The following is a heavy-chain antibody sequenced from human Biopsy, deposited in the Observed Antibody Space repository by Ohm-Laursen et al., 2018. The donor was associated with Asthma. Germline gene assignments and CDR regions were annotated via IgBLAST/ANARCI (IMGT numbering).Heavy chain of an antibody. D-gene: IGHD5-24*01. CDR1: GFTFSNYC. CDR3: ARDMNRDGWYFDY. CDR2: ISYDGSNK. V-gene: IGHV3-30-3*01. Sequence: SLRLSCAAFGFTFSNYCMHWVRQAPGKGLEWVADISYDGSNKYYADSVKGRFTISRDNSKNTLYLQMNSLRGDDTAVYYCARDMNRDGWYFDYWGQGTLVTVSS. J-gene: IGHJ4*02.